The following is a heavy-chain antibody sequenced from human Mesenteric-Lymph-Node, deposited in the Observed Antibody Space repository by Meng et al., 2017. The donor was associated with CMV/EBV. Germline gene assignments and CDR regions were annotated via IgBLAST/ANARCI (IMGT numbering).Heavy chain of an antibody. CDR1: GFTFSSYA. V-gene: IGHV3-30*04. Sequence: GESLKISCAASGFTFSSYAMHWVRQAPGKGLEWVAVISYDGSNKYYADSVKGRFTISRDSSKNTLYLQMNSLRAEDAAVYYCARDGPPLVEVYGMDVWGQGTTVTVSS. J-gene: IGHJ6*02. CDR2: ISYDGSNK. D-gene: IGHD2-21*01. CDR3: ARDGPPLVEVYGMDV.